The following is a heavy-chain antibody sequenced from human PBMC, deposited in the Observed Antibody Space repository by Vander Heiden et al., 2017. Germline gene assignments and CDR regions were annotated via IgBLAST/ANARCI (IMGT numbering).Heavy chain of an antibody. J-gene: IGHJ4*02. V-gene: IGHV3-48*03. Sequence: VHLVESGGGLVQPGGSLRLSCAASGFTFSSYEMNWVRQAPGKGLEWISYISSSDSTIYYADSVKGRFTISRDNAKNSLYLLMNSLRAEDTAVYYCAPYASGRGLTGYWGQGTLVTVSS. CDR2: ISSSDSTI. CDR3: APYASGRGLTGY. D-gene: IGHD3-22*01. CDR1: GFTFSSYE.